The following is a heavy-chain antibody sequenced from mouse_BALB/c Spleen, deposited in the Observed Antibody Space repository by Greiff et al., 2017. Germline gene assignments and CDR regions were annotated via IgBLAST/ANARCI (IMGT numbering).Heavy chain of an antibody. CDR3: ARERGGYDYAMDY. J-gene: IGHJ4*01. Sequence: VQLQESGPGLVAPSQSLSISCTVSGFSLTSYGVHWVRQPPGKGLEWLGVIWAGGSTNYNSALMSRLSISKDNSKSQVFLKMNSLQTDDTAMYYCARERGGYDYAMDYWGQGTSVTVSS. V-gene: IGHV2-9*02. CDR1: GFSLTSYG. D-gene: IGHD3-1*01. CDR2: IWAGGST.